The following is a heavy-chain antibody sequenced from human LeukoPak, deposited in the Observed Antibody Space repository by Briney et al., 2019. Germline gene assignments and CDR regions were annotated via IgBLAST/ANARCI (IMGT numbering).Heavy chain of an antibody. Sequence: SETLSLTCTVSGGSISSYYWSWIRQPPGNGLEWIGYIYYSGSTNYNPSLKSRVTISVDTSKNQFSLKLSSVTAADTAVYYCAGGLQLVRFDYWGQGTLVTVSS. CDR3: AGGLQLVRFDY. CDR2: IYYSGST. CDR1: GGSISSYY. V-gene: IGHV4-59*08. D-gene: IGHD6-6*01. J-gene: IGHJ4*02.